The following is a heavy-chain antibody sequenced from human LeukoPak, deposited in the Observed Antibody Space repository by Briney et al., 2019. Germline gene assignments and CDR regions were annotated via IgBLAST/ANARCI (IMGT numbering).Heavy chain of an antibody. D-gene: IGHD2-2*02. Sequence: GRSLRLSCAASGFTFSSYGMNWVRQAPGKGLEWVSYISSSSSTIYYADSVKGRFTISRDNAKNSLYLQMNSLRAEDTAVYYCARGAHYCSSTSCYKNWFDPWGQGTLVTVSS. J-gene: IGHJ5*02. CDR1: GFTFSSYG. CDR3: ARGAHYCSSTSCYKNWFDP. CDR2: ISSSSSTI. V-gene: IGHV3-48*01.